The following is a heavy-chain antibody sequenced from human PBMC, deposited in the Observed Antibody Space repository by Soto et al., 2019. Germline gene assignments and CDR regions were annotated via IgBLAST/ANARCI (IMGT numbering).Heavy chain of an antibody. V-gene: IGHV4-30-2*01. CDR2: IYHSGST. D-gene: IGHD3-22*01. J-gene: IGHJ3*02. CDR3: ARRDSSGYNDAFDI. Sequence: QLQLQESGSGLVKPSQTLSLTCAVSGGSISSGGYSWSWIRQPPGKGLEWIGYIYHSGSTYYNPSLKRRVTISVDRSKNQFSLKLSSVTAADTAVYYCARRDSSGYNDAFDIWGQGTMVTVSS. CDR1: GGSISSGGYS.